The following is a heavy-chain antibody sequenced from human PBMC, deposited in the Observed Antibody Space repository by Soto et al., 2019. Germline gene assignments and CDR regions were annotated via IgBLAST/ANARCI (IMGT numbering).Heavy chain of an antibody. CDR2: INPNSGGT. V-gene: IGHV1-2*04. J-gene: IGHJ6*02. Sequence: ASVKVSCKASGYTFTDYYMHWVRQAPGQGLEWMGWINPNSGGTNYAQKNQGWVTMTRATSISTAYMELSRLRSDDTAMYYCARFSLGIEYCGGDCSSVSRYGMDVWGQGTTVTVSS. CDR1: GYTFTDYY. D-gene: IGHD2-21*02. CDR3: ARFSLGIEYCGGDCSSVSRYGMDV.